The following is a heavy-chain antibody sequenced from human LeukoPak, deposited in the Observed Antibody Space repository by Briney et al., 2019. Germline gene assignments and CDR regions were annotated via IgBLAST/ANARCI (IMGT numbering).Heavy chain of an antibody. CDR3: AREDPQTTVPEGMDV. J-gene: IGHJ6*02. Sequence: PSETLSLTCTVSGGSISYYYWSWIRQSPGKGLEWIGYIYYSGTTNYYPSLKSRVTISVDTSKNQFSLQLRSVTAADTAVYYCAREDPQTTVPEGMDVWGQGTTVTVSS. CDR2: IYYSGTT. V-gene: IGHV4-59*01. D-gene: IGHD4-17*01. CDR1: GGSISYYY.